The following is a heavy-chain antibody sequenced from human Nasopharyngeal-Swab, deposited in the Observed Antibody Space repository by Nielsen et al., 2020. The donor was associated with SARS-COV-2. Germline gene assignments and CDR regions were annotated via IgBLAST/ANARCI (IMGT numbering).Heavy chain of an antibody. CDR3: ARTPKGYFIDY. Sequence: RQAPGKALEWLAHILSNDEKSYSTSLKSRLTISKDTSKSQVVLTTTNMDPVDTATYYCARTPKGYFIDYWGQGTLVTVSS. CDR2: ILSNDEK. J-gene: IGHJ4*02. V-gene: IGHV2-26*01. D-gene: IGHD3-9*01.